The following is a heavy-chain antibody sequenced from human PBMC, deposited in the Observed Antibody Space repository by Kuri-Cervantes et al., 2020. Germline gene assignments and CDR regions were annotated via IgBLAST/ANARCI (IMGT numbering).Heavy chain of an antibody. CDR2: ISDNGGST. Sequence: GGSLRLSCAASGFTFSSYAMSWVRQTPGKGLEWVSAISDNGGSTYWADSLKGRFTISRDNSKNTLYLQMNSLRAEDTAVYYCARGGYALAVCDYWGQGTLVTVSS. CDR1: GFTFSSYA. V-gene: IGHV3-23*01. CDR3: ARGGYALAVCDY. J-gene: IGHJ4*02. D-gene: IGHD3-16*01.